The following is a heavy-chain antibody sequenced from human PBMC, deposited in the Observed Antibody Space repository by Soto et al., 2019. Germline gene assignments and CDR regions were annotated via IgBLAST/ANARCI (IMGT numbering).Heavy chain of an antibody. J-gene: IGHJ4*02. CDR3: ASTYDFWSGYYFWSRNSGDY. CDR2: ISYDGSNK. D-gene: IGHD3-3*01. V-gene: IGHV3-30-3*01. Sequence: GGSLRLSCAASGFTFSSYAMSWVRQAPGKGLEWVAVISYDGSNKYYADSVKGRFTISRDNSKNTLYLQMNSLRAEDTAVYYCASTYDFWSGYYFWSRNSGDYWGQGALVTVSS. CDR1: GFTFSSYA.